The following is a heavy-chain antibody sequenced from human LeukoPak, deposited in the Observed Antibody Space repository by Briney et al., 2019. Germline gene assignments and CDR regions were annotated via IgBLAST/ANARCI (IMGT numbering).Heavy chain of an antibody. J-gene: IGHJ4*02. CDR3: ARGLRGIAAAGTKY. V-gene: IGHV1-2*02. CDR2: IKPTSGDT. Sequence: PWASVKDSCKPSADTFTGYYMHWVRQAPGQGLEWMGWIKPTSGDTNYAQQFQGRVTMTRDTYISTAYMVLSRLRSDATAVYYWARGLRGIAAAGTKYWGQGTLVTVSS. D-gene: IGHD6-13*01. CDR1: ADTFTGYY.